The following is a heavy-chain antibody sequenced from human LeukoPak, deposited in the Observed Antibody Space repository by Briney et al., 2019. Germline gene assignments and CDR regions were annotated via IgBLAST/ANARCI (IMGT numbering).Heavy chain of an antibody. CDR2: ISYDGSNK. CDR1: GFTFSSYG. Sequence: GGSLRLSCAASGFTFSSYGMHWVRQAPGKGLEWVAVISYDGSNKYYADSVKGRFTISRDNSKNTLYLQMNSLRAEDTAVYYCAKDQISGWYSVSAFDIWGQGTMVTVSS. CDR3: AKDQISGWYSVSAFDI. V-gene: IGHV3-30*18. D-gene: IGHD6-19*01. J-gene: IGHJ3*02.